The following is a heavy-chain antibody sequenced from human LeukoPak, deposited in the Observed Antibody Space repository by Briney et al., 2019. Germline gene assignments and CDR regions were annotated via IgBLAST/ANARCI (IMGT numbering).Heavy chain of an antibody. CDR1: GYTFTSYG. Sequence: ASVKVSCKASGYTFTSYGISWVRQAPGQGLEWMGWISAYNGNTNYAQKLQGRVTMTTDTSTSTAYMELRSLRSDGTAVYYCARPKSKEYQLLYFDYWGQGTLVTVSS. D-gene: IGHD2-2*01. CDR3: ARPKSKEYQLLYFDY. V-gene: IGHV1-18*01. CDR2: ISAYNGNT. J-gene: IGHJ4*02.